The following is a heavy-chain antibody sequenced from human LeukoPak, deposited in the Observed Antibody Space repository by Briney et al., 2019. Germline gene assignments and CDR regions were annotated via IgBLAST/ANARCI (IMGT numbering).Heavy chain of an antibody. Sequence: ASVKVSCKASGYTFTNYYMHWVRQAPGQGLEWMGIINPSGGSPSYAQKFQGRVTMTRDTSTSTVYMELSSLRSEDTAVYYCASEIGPRQLHLWGSAFDYWGQGTLVTVSS. CDR1: GYTFTNYY. D-gene: IGHD5-18*01. J-gene: IGHJ4*02. CDR2: INPSGGSP. V-gene: IGHV1-46*01. CDR3: ASEIGPRQLHLWGSAFDY.